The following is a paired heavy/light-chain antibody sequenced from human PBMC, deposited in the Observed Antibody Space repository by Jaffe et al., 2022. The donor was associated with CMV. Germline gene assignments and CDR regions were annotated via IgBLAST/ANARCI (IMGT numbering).Heavy chain of an antibody. D-gene: IGHD3-22*01. CDR1: GGSISSSNYY. V-gene: IGHV4-39*01. Sequence: QLQLQESGPGLVKPSETLSLTCTVSGGSISSSNYYWGWIRQPPGKGLEWIGSIYYSGSTYYNPSLKSRVTISVDTSKNQFSLKLSSVTAADTAVYYCARRGRITMIVVVPDAFDIWGQGTMVTVSS. CDR2: IYYSGST. J-gene: IGHJ3*02. CDR3: ARRGRITMIVVVPDAFDI.
Light chain of an antibody. Sequence: DIQMTQSPSSLSASVGDRVTITCRASQSISSYLNWYQQKPGKAPKLLIYAASSLQSGVPSRFSGSGSGTDFTLTISSLQPEDFATYYCQQSYSTETLTFGGGTKVEIK. CDR2: AAS. V-gene: IGKV1-39*01. J-gene: IGKJ4*01. CDR1: QSISSY. CDR3: QQSYSTETLT.